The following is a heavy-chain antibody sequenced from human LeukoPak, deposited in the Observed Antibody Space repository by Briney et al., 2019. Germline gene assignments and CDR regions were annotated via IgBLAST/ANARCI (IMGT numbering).Heavy chain of an antibody. J-gene: IGHJ4*02. CDR1: GFTFSNAW. Sequence: GGSLRLSCAASGFTFSNAWMSWVRQAPGKGLEWVGRIKSKTDGGTTDYAAPVKGRFTISRDDSKNTLYLQMNSLKTEDTAVYYCTTAVRIFGVVIVFDYWGQGTLVTVSS. V-gene: IGHV3-15*01. D-gene: IGHD3-3*01. CDR2: IKSKTDGGTT. CDR3: TTAVRIFGVVIVFDY.